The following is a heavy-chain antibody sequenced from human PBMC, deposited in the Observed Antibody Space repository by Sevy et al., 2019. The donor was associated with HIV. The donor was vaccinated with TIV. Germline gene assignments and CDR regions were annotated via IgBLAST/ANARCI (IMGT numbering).Heavy chain of an antibody. CDR2: INSDGESA. CDR3: ARGSRGLPSS. CDR1: GFTYSSQW. D-gene: IGHD2-21*01. J-gene: IGHJ4*02. Sequence: GGSLRLSCTASGFTYSSQWMHWVRQAPGKGLVWVSRINSDGESAGYAESVKGRFTISRDNSKNTVFLQMTSLRVEDTALYYRARGSRGLPSSWGQGTLVTVSS. V-gene: IGHV3-74*01.